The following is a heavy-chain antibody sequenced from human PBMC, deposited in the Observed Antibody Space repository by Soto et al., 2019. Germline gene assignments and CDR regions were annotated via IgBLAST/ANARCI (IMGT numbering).Heavy chain of an antibody. CDR2: IYYSGST. V-gene: IGHV4-39*01. Sequence: QLQLQESGPGLVKPSETLSLTCIVSGGSISSSSYYWGWIRQPPGKGLEWIGSIYYSGSTYYNPSLKSRVTISVDTSKNQFSLKLSSVTAADTAVVYCARHRARNWFDPWGQRTLVTVSA. CDR1: GGSISSSSYY. CDR3: ARHRARNWFDP. J-gene: IGHJ5*02. D-gene: IGHD6-6*01.